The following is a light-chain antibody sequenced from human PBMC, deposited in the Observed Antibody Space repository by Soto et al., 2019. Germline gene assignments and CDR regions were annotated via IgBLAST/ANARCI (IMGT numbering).Light chain of an antibody. J-gene: IGKJ3*01. CDR3: QQSYSTPFT. V-gene: IGKV1-39*01. CDR1: QSISSY. CDR2: AAS. Sequence: DIQMTQSPSSLSASVGDRVTITCRASQSISSYLNWYQQKPGKVPKLLIYAASSLQSGVPSRFSGSGSGTDFTLTISSLQPEDFATCYCQQSYSTPFTFGPGTKVDIK.